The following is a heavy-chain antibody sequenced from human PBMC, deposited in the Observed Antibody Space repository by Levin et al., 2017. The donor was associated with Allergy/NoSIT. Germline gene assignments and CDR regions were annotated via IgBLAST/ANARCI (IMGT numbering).Heavy chain of an antibody. CDR2: IYYTGNS. V-gene: IGHV4-31*03. CDR1: GASLSSGGYY. J-gene: IGHJ4*02. CDR3: ASSDEGSGYLHGFDF. Sequence: SETLSLTCTVSGASLSSGGYYWSWIRQHPGEGLEWIGYIYYTGNSYYNPSLKSRASISVDTSKNQFSLKLTSVTAADTAVYYCASSDEGSGYLHGFDFWGQGTLVTVSS. D-gene: IGHD3-22*01.